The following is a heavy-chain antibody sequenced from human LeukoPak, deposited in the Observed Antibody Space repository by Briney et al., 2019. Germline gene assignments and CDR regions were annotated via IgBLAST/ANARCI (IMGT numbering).Heavy chain of an antibody. V-gene: IGHV4-34*01. J-gene: IGHJ4*02. CDR2: INHSGST. D-gene: IGHD1-26*01. CDR3: ARIQDGELLSAYFDY. Sequence: SETLSLTCAVYGGSFSGYYWSWIRQPPGKGLEWIGEINHSGSTNYNPSLKGRVTISVGTSKNQFSLKLSSVTAADTAVYYCARIQDGELLSAYFDYWGQGTLVTVSS. CDR1: GGSFSGYY.